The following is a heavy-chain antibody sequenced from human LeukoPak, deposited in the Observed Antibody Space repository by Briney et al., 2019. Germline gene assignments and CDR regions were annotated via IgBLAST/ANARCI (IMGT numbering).Heavy chain of an antibody. V-gene: IGHV4-4*02. CDR3: ARWSSGYYFDY. Sequence: SETLSLTCAVSGGSIISSNWWRWVRQPPGKGLEWIGEIYHSGSTNYNPSLKSRVTISVDNSKNQFSLKLSSVTAADTAVYYCARWSSGYYFDYWGQGTLVTVSS. J-gene: IGHJ4*02. CDR1: GGSIISSNW. CDR2: IYHSGST.